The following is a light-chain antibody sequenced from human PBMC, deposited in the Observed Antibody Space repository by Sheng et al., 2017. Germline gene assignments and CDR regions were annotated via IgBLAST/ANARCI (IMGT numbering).Light chain of an antibody. V-gene: IGKV3-15*01. J-gene: IGKJ1*01. Sequence: EIVMTQSPATLSLSPGERATLSCRASQSVSSNVAWYQQKPGLAPRLLIYGASTRATGIPARFSGSGSGTEFTLTISSLQSEDFAVYYCQQYNNWPRGTFGQGTKVEIK. CDR3: QQYNNWPRGT. CDR2: GAS. CDR1: QSVSSN.